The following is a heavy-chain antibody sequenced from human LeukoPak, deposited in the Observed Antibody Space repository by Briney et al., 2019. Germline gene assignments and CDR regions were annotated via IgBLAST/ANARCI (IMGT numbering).Heavy chain of an antibody. CDR3: ATGGYDFSY. CDR2: IKSKPDGETI. V-gene: IGHV3-15*07. CDR1: GFTFSNAW. D-gene: IGHD5-12*01. Sequence: GGSLRLSCVGSGFTFSNAWMNWVRQAPGKGLEWVGRIKSKPDGETIDYAAPVKGRFVISRDDAKNTFYVQMNSLKTEDTAVYYCATGGYDFSYWGQGTLVTVSS. J-gene: IGHJ4*02.